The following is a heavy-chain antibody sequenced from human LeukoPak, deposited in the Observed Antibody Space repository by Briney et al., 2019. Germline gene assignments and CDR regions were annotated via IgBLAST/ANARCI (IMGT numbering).Heavy chain of an antibody. CDR1: GYSISSGYY. V-gene: IGHV4-38-2*01. D-gene: IGHD2-2*01. J-gene: IGHJ5*02. Sequence: PSETLSLTCAVSGYSISSGYYWGWIRQPPGKGLEWIGSIYHSGSTYYNPSLKSRVTISVDTSKNQFSLKLSSVTAADTAVYYCARLGYCSSTSCFPWGQGTLATVSS. CDR2: IYHSGST. CDR3: ARLGYCSSTSCFP.